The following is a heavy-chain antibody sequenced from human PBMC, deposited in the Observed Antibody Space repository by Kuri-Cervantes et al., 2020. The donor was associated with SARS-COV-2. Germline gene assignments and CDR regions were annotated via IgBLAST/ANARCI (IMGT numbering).Heavy chain of an antibody. D-gene: IGHD6-19*01. J-gene: IGHJ6*02. CDR2: INHSGST. CDR3: ARGRDKRYSSGSYYYYGMDV. Sequence: SETLSLTCAVYGGSFSVYYWSWIRQPPGKGLEWIGEINHSGSTNYNPSLKSRVTISVDTSKNQFSLKLSSVTAADTAVYYCARGRDKRYSSGSYYYYGMDVWGQGTTVTVSS. V-gene: IGHV4-34*01. CDR1: GGSFSVYY.